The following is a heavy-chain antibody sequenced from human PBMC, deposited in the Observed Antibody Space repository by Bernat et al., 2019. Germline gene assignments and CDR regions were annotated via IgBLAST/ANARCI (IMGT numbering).Heavy chain of an antibody. CDR3: ARVTDYYYGMDV. Sequence: EVQLLESGGGLVQPGGSLRLSCAASGFTFSSYAMSWVRQAPGKGLEWVSAISGSGGSTYYADSVKGRFTISRDNSKNTLYLQMNSLRAEDTAVYYCARVTDYYYGMDVWGQGTTVTVSS. CDR1: GFTFSSYA. J-gene: IGHJ6*02. V-gene: IGHV3-23*01. CDR2: ISGSGGST. D-gene: IGHD5-18*01.